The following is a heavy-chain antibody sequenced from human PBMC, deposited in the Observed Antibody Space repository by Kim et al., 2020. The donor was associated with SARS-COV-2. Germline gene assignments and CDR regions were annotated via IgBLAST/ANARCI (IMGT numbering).Heavy chain of an antibody. D-gene: IGHD6-19*01. CDR2: IYYSGST. Sequence: SETLSLTCTVSGGSISSSSYYWVWIRQPPGKEREWIGSIYYSGSTYYNPSLKSRVTISVDTSQNQFSLKLSSVTAADAAVYYCARAVAAPVDAFDIWGQGTMVTVSS. CDR3: ARAVAAPVDAFDI. CDR1: GGSISSSSYY. V-gene: IGHV4-39*07. J-gene: IGHJ3*02.